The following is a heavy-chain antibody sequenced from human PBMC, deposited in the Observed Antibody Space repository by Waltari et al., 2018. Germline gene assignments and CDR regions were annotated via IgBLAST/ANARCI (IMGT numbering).Heavy chain of an antibody. CDR2: INHSGST. V-gene: IGHV4-34*01. CDR1: VGSFSGYY. Sequence: QVQLQQWGAGLLKPSETLSLTCAVYVGSFSGYYWSWIRQPPGKGLEWIGEINHSGSTNYNPSLKSRVTISVDTSKNQFSLKLSSVTAADTAVYYCARRAVAAPFDYWGQGTLVTVSS. CDR3: ARRAVAAPFDY. J-gene: IGHJ4*02. D-gene: IGHD6-19*01.